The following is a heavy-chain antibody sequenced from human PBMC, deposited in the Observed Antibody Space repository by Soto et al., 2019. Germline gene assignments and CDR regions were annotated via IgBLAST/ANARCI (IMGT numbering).Heavy chain of an antibody. D-gene: IGHD3-22*01. V-gene: IGHV1-18*04. CDR1: GYTFTSYG. Sequence: ASVKVSCKASGYTFTSYGISWVRQAPGQGLEWMGWISAYNGNTNYAQKLQGRVTMTTDTSTSTAYMELRSLRSDDTAVYYCARQYYYDSSGYYYGYAFDIWGKGTMVTVSS. CDR2: ISAYNGNT. CDR3: ARQYYYDSSGYYYGYAFDI. J-gene: IGHJ3*02.